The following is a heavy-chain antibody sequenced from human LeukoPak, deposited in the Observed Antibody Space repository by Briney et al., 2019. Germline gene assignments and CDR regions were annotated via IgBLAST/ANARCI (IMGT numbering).Heavy chain of an antibody. D-gene: IGHD2-8*01. CDR3: AREGGVTYCTNGVCHFDY. V-gene: IGHV1-8*03. CDR1: GYTFTSYD. Sequence: GASVKVSCKASGYTFTSYDINWVRQATGQGLEWMGWMNPNSGNTGYAQKFQGRVTITRNTSISTAHMELSSLRSEDTAVYYCAREGGVTYCTNGVCHFDYWGQGTLVTVSS. J-gene: IGHJ4*02. CDR2: MNPNSGNT.